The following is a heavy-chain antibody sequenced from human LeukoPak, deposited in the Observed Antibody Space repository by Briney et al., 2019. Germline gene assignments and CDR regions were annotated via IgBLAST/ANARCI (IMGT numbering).Heavy chain of an antibody. J-gene: IGHJ6*02. Sequence: KPSETLSLTCAVYGGSFSGYYWSWIRQPPGKGLEWIGEINHSGSTNYNPSLKSRVTISVDTSKNQFSLKLSSVTAADTAVYYCARVVTIFGVVINRKYYGMDVWGQGTTVTVSS. V-gene: IGHV4-34*01. CDR1: GGSFSGYY. CDR2: INHSGST. D-gene: IGHD3-3*01. CDR3: ARVVTIFGVVINRKYYGMDV.